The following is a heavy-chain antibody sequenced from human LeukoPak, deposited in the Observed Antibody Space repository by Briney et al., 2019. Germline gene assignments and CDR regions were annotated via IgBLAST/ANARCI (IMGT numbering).Heavy chain of an antibody. V-gene: IGHV1-69*04. CDR1: GGTFSSYA. CDR2: IIPILGIA. J-gene: IGHJ3*02. CDR3: ARVLCSGGSCYAAFDI. D-gene: IGHD2-15*01. Sequence: ASVKVSCKASGGTFSSYAISWVRQAPGQGLEWMGRIIPILGIANYAQKFQGRVTITADKSTSTAYMELSSLRSEDTAVYYCARVLCSGGSCYAAFDIWGQGTMVTVSS.